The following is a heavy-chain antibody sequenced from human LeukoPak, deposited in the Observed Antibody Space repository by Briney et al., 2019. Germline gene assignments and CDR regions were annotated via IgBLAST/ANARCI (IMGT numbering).Heavy chain of an antibody. J-gene: IGHJ3*02. CDR1: GYTFTIDN. D-gene: IGHD3-16*01. CDR2: INPSGGST. CDR3: ARVEGDDAFDI. V-gene: IGHV1-46*01. Sequence: GASVKVSCKASGYTFTIDNVHWVRQAPGQGLEWMGLINPSGGSTSYAQKFQGRVTMTRDTSTSTVYMELSSLRSEDTAVYYCARVEGDDAFDIWGQGTMVTVSS.